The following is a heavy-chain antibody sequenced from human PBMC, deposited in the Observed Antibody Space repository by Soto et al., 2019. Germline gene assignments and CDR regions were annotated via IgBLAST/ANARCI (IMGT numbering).Heavy chain of an antibody. CDR3: ARMGPGSWYSDY. D-gene: IGHD6-13*01. CDR2: IFSNDEK. Sequence: QVTLKESGPVLVKPTETLTLTCTVSGFSLSNARMGVSWIRQPPGKALEWLAHIFSNDEKSYSTSLKSRLTTSQDTPKRQVVLTMTNMDPLDTATYYCARMGPGSWYSDYWGQGTLVTVSS. CDR1: GFSLSNARMG. J-gene: IGHJ4*02. V-gene: IGHV2-26*01.